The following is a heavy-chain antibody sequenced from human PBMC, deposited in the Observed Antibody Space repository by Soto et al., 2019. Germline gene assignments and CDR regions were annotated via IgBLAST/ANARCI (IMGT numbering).Heavy chain of an antibody. D-gene: IGHD4-17*01. V-gene: IGHV1-18*01. CDR1: GYTFTSYG. CDR3: ARVGTTVTTSWFDP. J-gene: IGHJ5*02. CDR2: ISAYNGNT. Sequence: ASVKVSCKASGYTFTSYGISWVRQAPGQGLEWMGWISAYNGNTNYAQKLQGRVTMTTDTCTSTAYMELRSLRSDDTAVYYCARVGTTVTTSWFDPWGQGTLVTVSS.